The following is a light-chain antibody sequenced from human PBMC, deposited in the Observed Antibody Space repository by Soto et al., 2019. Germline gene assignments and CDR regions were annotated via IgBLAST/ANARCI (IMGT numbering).Light chain of an antibody. V-gene: IGLV2-14*01. Sequence: QSALTQPASVSGSPGQSITISCTGTSSDVGGYDFVSWYRQYPGQAPKILIYEVTHRPSGVPDRFSGSKSGNTASLTISGLQADDEADYYCGAWDSSLNSGVFGGGTKLTVL. CDR2: EVT. CDR3: GAWDSSLNSGV. CDR1: SSDVGGYDF. J-gene: IGLJ3*02.